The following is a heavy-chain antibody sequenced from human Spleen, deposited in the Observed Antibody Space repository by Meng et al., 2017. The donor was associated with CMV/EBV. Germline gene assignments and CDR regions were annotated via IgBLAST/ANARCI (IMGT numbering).Heavy chain of an antibody. J-gene: IGHJ3*01. V-gene: IGHV4-39*07. CDR1: GASITNSSYY. D-gene: IGHD5-12*01. CDR3: TRGPQVSWLRSRFAAFDL. CDR2: INHSGGT. Sequence: ESLKISCTVSGASITNSSYYWGWIRQSPGKGLEWIGEINHSGGTNYNPSLKSRVTMSVDTSKNQFSLRLSSVTAADTAVYYCTRGPQVSWLRSRFAAFDLWGQGTMVTVSS.